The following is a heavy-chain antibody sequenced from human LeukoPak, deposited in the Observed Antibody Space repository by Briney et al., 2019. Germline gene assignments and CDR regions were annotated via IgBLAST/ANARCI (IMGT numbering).Heavy chain of an antibody. CDR3: AKIFAETYGWYVL. D-gene: IGHD6-19*01. CDR2: ISGSGGST. CDR1: GYTFTSYA. J-gene: IGHJ4*02. V-gene: IGHV3-23*01. Sequence: SCKASGYTFTSYAMSWVRQAPGKGLEWVSAISGSGGSTYYADSVKGRFTISRDNSKNTLYLQMNSLRAEDTAVYYCAKIFAETYGWYVLWGQGTLVTVSS.